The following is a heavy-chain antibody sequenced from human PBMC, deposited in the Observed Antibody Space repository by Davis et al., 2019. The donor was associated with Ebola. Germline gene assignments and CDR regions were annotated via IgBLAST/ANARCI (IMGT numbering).Heavy chain of an antibody. V-gene: IGHV1-69*13. Sequence: AASVKVSCKASGGTFSSYAISWVRQAPGQGLEWMGGIIPIFGTANYAQKFQGRVTITADESTSTAYMELSSLGSEDTAVYYCARGRIVVVPALNWFDPWGQGTLVTVSS. CDR1: GGTFSSYA. D-gene: IGHD2-2*01. J-gene: IGHJ5*02. CDR3: ARGRIVVVPALNWFDP. CDR2: IIPIFGTA.